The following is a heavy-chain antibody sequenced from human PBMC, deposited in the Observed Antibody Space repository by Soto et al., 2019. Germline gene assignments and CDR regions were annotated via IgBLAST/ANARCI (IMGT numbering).Heavy chain of an antibody. CDR3: ARRTVNIRTFYSGLKTHCFDY. V-gene: IGHV4-39*01. D-gene: IGHD6-19*01. Sequence: PSETLALTFAVPEDSMSSSDYYWGWIRQPPGKGLEWIGSIYYSGSTYYNPSLQSRVAISVDTSKNQFSLKLKSVTAADTAIYYCARRTVNIRTFYSGLKTHCFDYWGQGAPVTVSS. CDR2: IYYSGST. J-gene: IGHJ4*02. CDR1: EDSMSSSDYY.